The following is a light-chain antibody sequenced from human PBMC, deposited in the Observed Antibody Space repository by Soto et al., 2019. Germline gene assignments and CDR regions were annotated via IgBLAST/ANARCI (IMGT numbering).Light chain of an antibody. CDR1: RSISTS. CDR3: QQSYTILRT. J-gene: IGKJ1*01. CDR2: GAS. V-gene: IGKV1-39*01. Sequence: DIQMTQSPSSLSASVGDRVTITCRTSRSISTSLNWYLQKPGEAPKLLIYGASSLQSGVPSRFSGRGSGTEFTLTISNLQPEDFAIYYCQQSYTILRTFGQGTKVEIK.